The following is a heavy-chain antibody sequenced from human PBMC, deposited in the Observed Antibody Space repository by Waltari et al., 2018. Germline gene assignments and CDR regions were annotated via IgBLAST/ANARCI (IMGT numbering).Heavy chain of an antibody. Sequence: QVQLQQWGAGLLKPSETLSLTCAVYGGSFSGYYWTWIRQSPGKGLEWIGEINHSGSTNYNPSLMSRVTISVDTSKNQFSLNLTSVTAADTALYYCARLYSSGYYFAYWGQGTLVTVSS. J-gene: IGHJ4*02. CDR1: GGSFSGYY. V-gene: IGHV4-34*02. CDR3: ARLYSSGYYFAY. CDR2: INHSGST. D-gene: IGHD3-22*01.